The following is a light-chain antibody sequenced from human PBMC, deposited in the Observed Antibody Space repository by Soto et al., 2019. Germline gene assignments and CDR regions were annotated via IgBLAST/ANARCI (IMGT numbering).Light chain of an antibody. CDR3: QQRRT. V-gene: IGKV1-39*01. Sequence: IRMTQSPSSLSASTGDRVTITCRASQSISSYLNWYQQKPGKAPKLLIYAASSLQSGVPSRFSGSGSGTEFTLTISSLQPDDFATYYCQQRRTFGQGTKVDIK. CDR1: QSISSY. CDR2: AAS. J-gene: IGKJ1*01.